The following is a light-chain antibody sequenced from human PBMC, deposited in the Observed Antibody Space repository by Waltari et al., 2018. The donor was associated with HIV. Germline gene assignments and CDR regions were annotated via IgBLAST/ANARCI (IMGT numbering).Light chain of an antibody. CDR2: GTS. CDR1: QSVTSSY. V-gene: IGKV3-20*01. J-gene: IGKJ2*01. CDR3: QQYGSSSYT. Sequence: EIVLTQSPGTLSLSPGDRATLSCRASQSVTSSYLAWYQQTPGQTPRLLIYGTSNRATGIPDRFSGSGSGTDFTLTMSRLDPEDFAVYYCQQYGSSSYTFGQGTKLEIK.